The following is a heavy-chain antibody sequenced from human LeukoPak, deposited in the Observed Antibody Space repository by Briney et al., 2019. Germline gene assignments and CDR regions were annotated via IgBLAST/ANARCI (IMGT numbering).Heavy chain of an antibody. J-gene: IGHJ6*04. CDR1: RFTFSSYS. V-gene: IGHV3-21*01. D-gene: IGHD3-16*01. CDR2: ISSSSSYI. CDR3: AKSTRAVMAMMDV. Sequence: GGSLRLSCAASRFTFSSYSMNWVRQAPGKGLEWVSSISSSSSYIYYADSVKGRFTISRDNAKNSLNLQMNSLRAEDTAVYFCAKSTRAVMAMMDVWGKGTTVTVSS.